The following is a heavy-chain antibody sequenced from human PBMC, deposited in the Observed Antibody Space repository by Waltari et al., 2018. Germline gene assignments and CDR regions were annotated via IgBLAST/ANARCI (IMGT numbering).Heavy chain of an antibody. D-gene: IGHD2-15*01. CDR1: GGSISSGDYY. CDR3: ARLGYCSGGSCYSDAFDI. CDR2: LYYSGST. V-gene: IGHV4-30-4*08. J-gene: IGHJ3*02. Sequence: QVQLQESGPGLVKPSQTLSLTCTVSGGSISSGDYYWSWIRQPPGKGLEWIGYLYYSGSTFYNPSLNSRFTISVDTSKNQFSLKLTSVTAADTAVYYCARLGYCSGGSCYSDAFDIWGQGTMVTVSS.